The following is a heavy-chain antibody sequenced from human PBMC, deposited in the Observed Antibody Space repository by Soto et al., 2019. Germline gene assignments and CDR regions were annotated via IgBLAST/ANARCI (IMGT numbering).Heavy chain of an antibody. Sequence: QLQLQESGSGLVKPSQTLSLTCAVSGGSISSGGYSWSWIRQPPGKGLEWIGYIYHSGSTYYNPSLTSRVTISVDRSKNQFSLKLSSVTAADTAVYYCARLRSIAAAIYFDYWGQGTLVTVSS. CDR2: IYHSGST. V-gene: IGHV4-30-2*01. CDR3: ARLRSIAAAIYFDY. D-gene: IGHD6-13*01. CDR1: GGSISSGGYS. J-gene: IGHJ4*02.